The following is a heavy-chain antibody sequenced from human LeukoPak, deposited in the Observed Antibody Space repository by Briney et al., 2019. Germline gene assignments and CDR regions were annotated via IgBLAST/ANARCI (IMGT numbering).Heavy chain of an antibody. CDR3: ARDLAYDSSGYYY. CDR2: MSYDGGNK. Sequence: SGRSLRLSCAASGFTFSSYAMHWVRQAPGKGLEWVAVMSYDGGNKYYADSVKGRFTTSRDNSKNTLYLQMNSLRAEDTAVYYCARDLAYDSSGYYYWGQGTLVTVSS. CDR1: GFTFSSYA. D-gene: IGHD3-22*01. V-gene: IGHV3-30*04. J-gene: IGHJ4*02.